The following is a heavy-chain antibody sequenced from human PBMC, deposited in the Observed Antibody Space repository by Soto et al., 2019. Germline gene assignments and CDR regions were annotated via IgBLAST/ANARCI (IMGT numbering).Heavy chain of an antibody. CDR1: GFIFSSHA. V-gene: IGHV3-23*01. CDR2: ISAGSDST. J-gene: IGHJ4*02. CDR3: AKDKGGVIY. Sequence: GGSLRLSCAASGFIFSSHAMNWVRQVPGKGLEWVSAISAGSDSTFYADSVKGRFSISRDNSKNTLYLHMNSLRAEDTAVYYCAKDKGGVIYWGQGAQVTVSS. D-gene: IGHD3-10*01.